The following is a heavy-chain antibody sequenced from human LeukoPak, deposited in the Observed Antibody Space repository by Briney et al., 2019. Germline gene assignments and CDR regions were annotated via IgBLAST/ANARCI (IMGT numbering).Heavy chain of an antibody. J-gene: IGHJ4*02. CDR3: AKDRVVYCGGDCYPGNY. V-gene: IGHV3-48*04. CDR1: GFTFSSYS. CDR2: ISSSSSTI. D-gene: IGHD2-21*01. Sequence: PGGSLRLSCAASGFTFSSYSMNWVRQAPGKGLEWVSYISSSSSTIYYADSVKGRFTISRDNAKNSLYLQMNSLRAEDTAVYYCAKDRVVYCGGDCYPGNYWGQGTLVTVSS.